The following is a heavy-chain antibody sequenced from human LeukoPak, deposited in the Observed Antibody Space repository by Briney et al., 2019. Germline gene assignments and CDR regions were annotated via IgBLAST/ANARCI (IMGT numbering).Heavy chain of an antibody. J-gene: IGHJ3*02. CDR3: ARGDYDSSGYSLGAFDI. V-gene: IGHV1-46*01. CDR2: INPSGGST. Sequence: ASVNVSCKASVYTFTSYYMHWVRPAPGQGRDWMGIINPSGGSTSYAQKFQGRVTMTRDTSTSTVYMELSSLRSEDTAVYYCARGDYDSSGYSLGAFDIWGQGTMVTVSS. CDR1: VYTFTSYY. D-gene: IGHD3-22*01.